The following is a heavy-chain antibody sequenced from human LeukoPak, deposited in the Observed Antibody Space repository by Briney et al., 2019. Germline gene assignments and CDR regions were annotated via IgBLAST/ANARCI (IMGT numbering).Heavy chain of an antibody. CDR1: GYTFTGYY. CDR3: ARDGYDFWSGYYTGDPQFDY. D-gene: IGHD3-3*01. V-gene: IGHV1-2*02. Sequence: ASVKVSCKASGYTFTGYYMHWVRQAPGQGLEWMGWINPNSGGTNYAQKFQGRVTMTRDTSNSTAYMELSRLRSDDTAVYYCARDGYDFWSGYYTGDPQFDYWGQGTLVTVSS. CDR2: INPNSGGT. J-gene: IGHJ4*02.